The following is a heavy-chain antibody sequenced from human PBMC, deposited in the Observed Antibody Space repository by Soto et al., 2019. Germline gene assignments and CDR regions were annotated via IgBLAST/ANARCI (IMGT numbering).Heavy chain of an antibody. CDR2: ISYDGSNK. V-gene: IGHV3-30*18. CDR1: GFTFTIYG. J-gene: IGHJ6*02. CDR3: AKDIPWGGSYSGRNASGYYYYGMDV. Sequence: PGGSLRLSCAASGFTFTIYGMHWVRQATGKGLEWVAVISYDGSNKYYADSVKGRFTISRDNSKNTLYLQMNSLRAEDTAVYYCAKDIPWGGSYSGRNASGYYYYGMDVWGQGTTVTVSS. D-gene: IGHD1-26*01.